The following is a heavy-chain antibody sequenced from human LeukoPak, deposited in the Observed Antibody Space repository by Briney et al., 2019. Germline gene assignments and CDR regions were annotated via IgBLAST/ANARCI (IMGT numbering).Heavy chain of an antibody. CDR2: ISAYNGNT. CDR1: GYTFTSYG. CDR3: AREGLAVADFFDY. Sequence: GASVKVSCKASGYTFTSYGISWMRQAPGKGLEWMGWISAYNGNTNYAQKLQGRVTKTTDTSTSTVYMELRSLRSDDTAVYYCAREGLAVADFFDYWGQGTLVTVSS. J-gene: IGHJ4*02. D-gene: IGHD6-19*01. V-gene: IGHV1-18*01.